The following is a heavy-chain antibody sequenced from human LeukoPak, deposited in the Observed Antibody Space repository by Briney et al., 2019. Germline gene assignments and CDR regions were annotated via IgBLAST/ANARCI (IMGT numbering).Heavy chain of an antibody. V-gene: IGHV4-59*01. CDR3: ARETSLTGYASGLGFNY. CDR2: IYDSGNT. Sequence: MASETLSLTCAVSGGSFSGYYWTWIRQPPGKGLEWIGYIYDSGNTNYNPSLKSRVTISIDTSKNQFSLRLTSVTAADTATYYCARETSLTGYASGLGFNYWGQGILVTVSS. D-gene: IGHD6-19*01. J-gene: IGHJ4*02. CDR1: GGSFSGYY.